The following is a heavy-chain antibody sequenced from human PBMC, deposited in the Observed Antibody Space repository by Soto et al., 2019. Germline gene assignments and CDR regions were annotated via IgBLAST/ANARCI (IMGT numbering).Heavy chain of an antibody. J-gene: IGHJ4*02. CDR2: ISGSGGST. V-gene: IGHV3-23*01. Sequence: PGGSLRLSCAASGFTFSSYAMSWVRQAPGKGLEWVSAISGSGGSTYYADSVKGRFTISRDNSKNTLYLQMNSLRAEDTAVYYCAKDYGSDFWSGSPSDYWGQGTLVTVSS. D-gene: IGHD3-3*01. CDR1: GFTFSSYA. CDR3: AKDYGSDFWSGSPSDY.